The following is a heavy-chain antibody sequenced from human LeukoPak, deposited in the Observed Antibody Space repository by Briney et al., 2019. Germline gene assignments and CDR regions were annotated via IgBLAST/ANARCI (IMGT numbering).Heavy chain of an antibody. CDR1: GYTFTDHY. CDR3: ARDGSLGY. Sequence: GASMKVSCKASGYTFTDHYIHWVRQPPGRELEWMGWINSNNGATNYAQKFHGRVTMTRDTSISTAYMELTRLGSDDTAVYYCARDGSLGYWGQGTLVTVSS. J-gene: IGHJ4*02. CDR2: INSNNGAT. V-gene: IGHV1-2*02. D-gene: IGHD5-12*01.